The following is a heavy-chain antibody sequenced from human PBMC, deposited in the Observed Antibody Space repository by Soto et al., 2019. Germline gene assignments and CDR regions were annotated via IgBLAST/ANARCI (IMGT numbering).Heavy chain of an antibody. J-gene: IGHJ4*02. CDR3: ASVRTGVTAIPFDY. V-gene: IGHV1-3*01. Sequence: QVQLVQSGAEVKKPGASVKVSCKASGYTFTSYAMHWVRQAPGQRLEWMGWINAGNGNTKYSQKFQGRVTINRDTSASTAYMELSSLRSEDTAVYYCASVRTGVTAIPFDYWGQGTLVTVSS. CDR2: INAGNGNT. D-gene: IGHD2-21*02. CDR1: GYTFTSYA.